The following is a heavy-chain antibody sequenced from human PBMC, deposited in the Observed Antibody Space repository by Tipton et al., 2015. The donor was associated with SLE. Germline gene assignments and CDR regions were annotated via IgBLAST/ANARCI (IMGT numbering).Heavy chain of an antibody. CDR2: INHSGST. V-gene: IGHV4-34*01. CDR3: ARRWGSSRSYVDV. J-gene: IGHJ6*03. CDR1: GGSFSGYY. D-gene: IGHD6-13*01. Sequence: TLSLTCAVYGGSFSGYYWSWIRQPPGKGLEWIGEINHSGSTNYNPSLKSRVTISVDTSKNQFSLKVSSVTAADTAVYYCARRWGSSRSYVDVWGKGTTVTVSS.